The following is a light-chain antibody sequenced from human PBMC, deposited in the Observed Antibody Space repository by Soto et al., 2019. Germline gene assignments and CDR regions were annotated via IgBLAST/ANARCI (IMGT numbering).Light chain of an antibody. CDR3: HLYGTSPLFT. V-gene: IGKV3-20*01. CDR1: QTVSSSY. Sequence: EIVLTQSPGTLSLSPGVRDTLSCRASQTVSSSYLAWSQQKHGQAPRPLIYGASNRATGVPDRFSGTGSGTDFTLTISRLEPEDFAVYYCHLYGTSPLFTFGQGTKLEIK. J-gene: IGKJ2*01. CDR2: GAS.